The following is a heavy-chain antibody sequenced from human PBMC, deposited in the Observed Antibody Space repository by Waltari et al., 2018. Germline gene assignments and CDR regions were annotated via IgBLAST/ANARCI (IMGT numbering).Heavy chain of an antibody. D-gene: IGHD3-9*01. CDR1: GFTFRNYW. V-gene: IGHV3-74*01. CDR3: VRGSNDWIGLDY. J-gene: IGHJ4*02. CDR2: IKPDGGET. Sequence: EVQLVESGGGLVQPGGSLRLSCAPSGFTFRNYWMRWVRQAPGKGLLCVYRIKPDGGETNYADSVKGRFTISRDNAKNTLYLQMNSLRGEDTAVYYCVRGSNDWIGLDYWGQGALVTVSS.